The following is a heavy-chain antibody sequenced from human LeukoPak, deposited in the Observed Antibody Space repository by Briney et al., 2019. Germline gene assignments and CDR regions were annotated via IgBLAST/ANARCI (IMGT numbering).Heavy chain of an antibody. D-gene: IGHD4-11*01. CDR2: INTNTGNP. CDR1: GYTFSTYA. J-gene: IGHJ5*02. CDR3: ARDTYSNYSVGWFDP. Sequence: ASVKVSCKASGYTFSTYAINWVRQAPGQGLEWMGWINTNTGNPTYAQGFTGRFVSSLDTSVSTAYLQISSLKAEDTAVYYCARDTYSNYSVGWFDPWGQGTLVTVSS. V-gene: IGHV7-4-1*02.